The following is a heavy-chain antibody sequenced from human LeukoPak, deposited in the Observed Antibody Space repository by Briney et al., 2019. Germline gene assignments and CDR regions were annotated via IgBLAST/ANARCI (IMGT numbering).Heavy chain of an antibody. J-gene: IGHJ4*02. CDR2: IYHSGST. Sequence: PSETLSLTCAVSGYSISSGYYWGWIRQAPGKALEWIGSIYHSGSTHYNPSLKSRVTISVDTPKNQFSLKLSAVTAADTAVYYCARNGTSSYFDYWGQGTLVTVSS. D-gene: IGHD2-2*01. CDR3: ARNGTSSYFDY. V-gene: IGHV4-38-2*01. CDR1: GYSISSGYY.